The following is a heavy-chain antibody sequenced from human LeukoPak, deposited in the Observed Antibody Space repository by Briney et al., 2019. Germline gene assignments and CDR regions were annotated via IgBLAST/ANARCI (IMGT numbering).Heavy chain of an antibody. CDR1: GFTFSSYW. V-gene: IGHV3-7*01. CDR2: IKQDGTQK. Sequence: GGSLRLSCAASGFTFSSYWMSWVRQAPGKGLEWVANIKQDGTQKYHVDSVKGRFTISRDNAKSSLSLQMNSLRAEDTAVYYCARLSGSGPNTVYYFDYWGQGTLVTVSS. J-gene: IGHJ4*02. D-gene: IGHD3-10*01. CDR3: ARLSGSGPNTVYYFDY.